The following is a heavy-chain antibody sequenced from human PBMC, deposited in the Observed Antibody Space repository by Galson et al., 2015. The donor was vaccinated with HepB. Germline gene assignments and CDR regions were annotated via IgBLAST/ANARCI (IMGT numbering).Heavy chain of an antibody. CDR1: GGSISHDW. CDR3: ARDHWGAAIRNTYYYSMDV. D-gene: IGHD2-21*02. CDR2: IYPSGST. Sequence: ETLSLTCTVSGGSISHDWWSWSRQAPGKGLEWIGHIYPSGSTKSNPSLKSRVTMSVDTSKNQFSLRLSSVTAADTAVYYCARDHWGAAIRNTYYYSMDVWGKGTTVTVSS. V-gene: IGHV4-59*01. J-gene: IGHJ6*03.